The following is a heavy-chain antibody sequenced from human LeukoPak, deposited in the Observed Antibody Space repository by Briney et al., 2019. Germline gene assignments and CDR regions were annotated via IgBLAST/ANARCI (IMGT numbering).Heavy chain of an antibody. CDR1: GYTFTSFG. J-gene: IGHJ5*02. CDR3: ARDPTSRNENVRAWFDP. D-gene: IGHD2/OR15-2a*01. Sequence: ALLKLSCKASGYTFTSFGFSWLRQAPGQGLEWMGWISTYNGNTYYAQKFQGRIALTTDSSTGTAYLELRRLTSDDTAVYYCARDPTSRNENVRAWFDPWGQGTLVTVSS. V-gene: IGHV1-18*01. CDR2: ISTYNGNT.